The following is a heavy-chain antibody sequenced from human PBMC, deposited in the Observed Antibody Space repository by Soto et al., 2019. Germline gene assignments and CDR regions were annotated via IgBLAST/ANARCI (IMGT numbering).Heavy chain of an antibody. J-gene: IGHJ6*04. D-gene: IGHD4-17*01. Sequence: GESLKISWKGSGYSFTSYWIGWVRQMPGKGLEWMGIIYPGDSDTRYSPSFQGQVTISADKSISTAYLQWSSLKASDTAMYYCASHRGDYGDSYFLGVCGKGTTVTVSS. CDR1: GYSFTSYW. CDR2: IYPGDSDT. V-gene: IGHV5-51*01. CDR3: ASHRGDYGDSYFLGV.